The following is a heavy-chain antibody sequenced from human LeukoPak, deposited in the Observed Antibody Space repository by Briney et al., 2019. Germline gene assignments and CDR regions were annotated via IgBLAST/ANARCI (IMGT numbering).Heavy chain of an antibody. D-gene: IGHD3-22*01. CDR1: GGSISGYY. CDR3: ARGHSGYYDY. CDR2: IYASGIT. V-gene: IGHV4-4*07. Sequence: SETLSLTCTVSGGSISGYYWSWIRQPAGKGLEWIGRIYASGITNYNPSLKSRFTMSLDTSKNQFSLKVSSVTAADTAVYYCARGHSGYYDYWGQGTLVTVSS. J-gene: IGHJ4*02.